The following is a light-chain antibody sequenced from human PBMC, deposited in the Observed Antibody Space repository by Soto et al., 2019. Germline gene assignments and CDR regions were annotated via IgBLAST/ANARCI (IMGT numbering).Light chain of an antibody. CDR1: QSISTW. V-gene: IGKV1-5*03. CDR2: KAS. J-gene: IGKJ1*01. Sequence: DIQMTQSPSTLSASVGDRVTINCRASQSISTWLAWYQQRAGKAPKLLIYKASNLESGVPSRFSGSGSGTDFTLTISSLQPDDFATYYCQQYNSYSWAFGQGTKV. CDR3: QQYNSYSWA.